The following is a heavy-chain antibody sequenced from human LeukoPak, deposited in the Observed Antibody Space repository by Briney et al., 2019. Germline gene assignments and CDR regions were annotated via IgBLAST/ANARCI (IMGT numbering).Heavy chain of an antibody. CDR3: ARVVVGATSHIDY. J-gene: IGHJ4*02. V-gene: IGHV1-2*02. CDR1: GYTFTGYY. D-gene: IGHD1-26*01. Sequence: ASVKVSCKASGYTFTGYYMHWVQQAPGQGLEWMGWINPNSGGTNYAQKFQGRVTMTRDTSISTAYMELSRLRSDDTAVYYCARVVVGATSHIDYWGQGTLVTVSS. CDR2: INPNSGGT.